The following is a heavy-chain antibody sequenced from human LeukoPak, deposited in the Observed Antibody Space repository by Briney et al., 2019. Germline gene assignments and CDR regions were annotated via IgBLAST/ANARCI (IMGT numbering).Heavy chain of an antibody. V-gene: IGHV3-7*01. CDR2: IKQDGSEK. CDR1: GFNFRSYW. J-gene: IGHJ4*02. D-gene: IGHD6-13*01. Sequence: PGGSLRLSCATSGFNFRSYWMSWVRQAPGKGLEWVANIKQDGSEKNYVDSVKGRFTISRDNSKNTLYLQMNSLRAEDTAVYYCAKVYSSSWYVSYFDYWGQGTLVTVSS. CDR3: AKVYSSSWYVSYFDY.